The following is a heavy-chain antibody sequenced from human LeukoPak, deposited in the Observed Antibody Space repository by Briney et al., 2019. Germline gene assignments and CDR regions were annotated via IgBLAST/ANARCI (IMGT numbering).Heavy chain of an antibody. D-gene: IGHD2-15*01. CDR2: IIPIFGTA. CDR1: GNSISNYA. CDR3: AAEGQWSLVHYFNS. Sequence: ASVKVSCKASGNSISNYAVSWVRQAPGQGFEWMGGIIPIFGTADYAQKFQGRVTITADQSTSTTYMALSSLKSEDTATYYCAAEGQWSLVHYFNSWGQGTLVTVSS. J-gene: IGHJ4*02. V-gene: IGHV1-69*13.